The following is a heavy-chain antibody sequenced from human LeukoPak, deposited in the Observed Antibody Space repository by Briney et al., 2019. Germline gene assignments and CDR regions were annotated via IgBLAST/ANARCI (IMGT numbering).Heavy chain of an antibody. D-gene: IGHD6-6*01. CDR3: AYILEIAARPGSPGAFDI. CDR1: GGTFSSYA. CDR2: IIPILGIA. J-gene: IGHJ3*02. Sequence: GASVKVSCKASGGTFSSYAISWVRQAPGQGLEWMGRIIPILGIANYAQKFQGRVTITADKSTSTAYMELSSLRSEDTAVYYCAYILEIAARPGSPGAFDIWGQGTMVTVSS. V-gene: IGHV1-69*04.